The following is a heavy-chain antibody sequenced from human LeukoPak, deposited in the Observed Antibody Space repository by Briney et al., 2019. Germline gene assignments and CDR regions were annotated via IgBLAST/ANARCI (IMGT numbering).Heavy chain of an antibody. V-gene: IGHV6-1*01. CDR3: ARGRASAFDV. CDR1: GDSVSTRGVA. D-gene: IGHD6-25*01. J-gene: IGHJ3*01. CDR2: TYYTSKWNT. Sequence: SQTLSLTCAISGDSVSTRGVAWNWVRQSSSRGLEWLGRTYYTSKWNTDYAVSVKSRIVVNPDTSKNQFSLQLNSVTSEDTSVYYCARGRASAFDVWGQGTMVTVSS.